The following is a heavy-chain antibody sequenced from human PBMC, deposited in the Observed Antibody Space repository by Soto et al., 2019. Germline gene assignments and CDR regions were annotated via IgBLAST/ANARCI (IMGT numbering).Heavy chain of an antibody. J-gene: IGHJ6*02. V-gene: IGHV3-21*01. Sequence: PGGSLRLSXAASGFTFSSYSMNWVRQAPGKGLEWVSSISSSSSYIYYADSVKGRFTISRDNAKNSLYLQMNSLRAEDTAVYYCASNIHVLRFMEWLSYGMDVWGQGTTVTVSS. CDR3: ASNIHVLRFMEWLSYGMDV. D-gene: IGHD3-3*01. CDR1: GFTFSSYS. CDR2: ISSSSSYI.